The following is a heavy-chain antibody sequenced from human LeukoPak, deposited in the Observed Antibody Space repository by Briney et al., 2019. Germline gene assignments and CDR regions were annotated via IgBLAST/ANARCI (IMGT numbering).Heavy chain of an antibody. CDR3: ARGNYDFWSGYYRSFDY. V-gene: IGHV4-59*01. J-gene: IGHJ4*02. CDR1: GGSISSYY. D-gene: IGHD3-3*01. CDR2: IYYSGRT. Sequence: SETLSLTCTVSGGSISSYYWSWIRQPPGKGLEWIGYIYYSGRTNYNPSLKSRVTISVDTSKNQFSLKLSSVTAADTAVYYCARGNYDFWSGYYRSFDYWGQGTLVTVSS.